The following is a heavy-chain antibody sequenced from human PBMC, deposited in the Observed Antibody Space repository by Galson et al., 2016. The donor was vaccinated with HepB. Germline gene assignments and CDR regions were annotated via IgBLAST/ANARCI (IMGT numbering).Heavy chain of an antibody. J-gene: IGHJ3*01. CDR1: GFSLSISGVG. V-gene: IGHV2-5*01. Sequence: PALVKPTQTLTPTCTFSGFSLSISGVGVGWIRQPPGKALEWLGIIYWNDDQRYSPSLKSRVTITKATSKNQVVLTMTNMDPVDTGTYYCAHRELWFGEEDVFDVWGQGTMVTVSS. D-gene: IGHD3-10*01. CDR2: IYWNDDQ. CDR3: AHRELWFGEEDVFDV.